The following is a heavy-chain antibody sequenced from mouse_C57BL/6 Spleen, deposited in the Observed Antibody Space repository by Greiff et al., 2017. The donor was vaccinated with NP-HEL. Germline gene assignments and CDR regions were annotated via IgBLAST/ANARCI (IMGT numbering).Heavy chain of an antibody. Sequence: QVQLQQSGPELVKPGASVKLSCKASGYAFSSSWMNWVKQRPGTGLEWIGRIYPGDGDTNYNGKFTGKATLTADKSSSTAYMQLSSLTSEDSAVYFCARHTDWYFDGWGTGTTVTVAS. CDR2: IYPGDGDT. V-gene: IGHV1-82*01. J-gene: IGHJ1*03. CDR1: GYAFSSSW. CDR3: ARHTDWYFDG. D-gene: IGHD1-1*01.